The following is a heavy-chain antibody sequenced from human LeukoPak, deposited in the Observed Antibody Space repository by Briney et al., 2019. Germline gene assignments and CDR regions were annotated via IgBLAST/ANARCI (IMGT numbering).Heavy chain of an antibody. CDR3: ARGPYSYDSSGAFDI. J-gene: IGHJ3*02. D-gene: IGHD3-22*01. CDR1: GGSISSYY. Sequence: SETLSLTCTVSGGSISSYYWSWIRQSPGKGLEWIGYIYYSGSTNYNPSLKSRVTISVDTSKNQFSLKLSSVTAADTAVYFCARGPYSYDSSGAFDIWGQGTMVTVSS. V-gene: IGHV4-59*08. CDR2: IYYSGST.